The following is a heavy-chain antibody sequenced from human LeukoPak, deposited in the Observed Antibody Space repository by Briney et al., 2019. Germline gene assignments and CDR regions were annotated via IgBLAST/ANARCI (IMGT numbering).Heavy chain of an antibody. D-gene: IGHD4-17*01. CDR1: GFTFTDYG. V-gene: IGHV3-48*01. Sequence: GGSLRLSCAASGFTFTDYGMVWVRQAPGKGLEWISYINVGSSTHTYADSVKGRFTISRDNAQNSLYLQMNNVRAVDTAVYYCARDSESDYGDYGNWFDPWGQGTLVTVSS. CDR3: ARDSESDYGDYGNWFDP. CDR2: INVGSSTH. J-gene: IGHJ5*02.